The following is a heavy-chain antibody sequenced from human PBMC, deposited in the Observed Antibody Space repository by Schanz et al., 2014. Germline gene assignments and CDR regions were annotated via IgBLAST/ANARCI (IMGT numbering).Heavy chain of an antibody. D-gene: IGHD1-26*01. CDR1: GFTFSSYS. V-gene: IGHV3-64*04. Sequence: VQLVESGGGLVQPGGSLRLSCTASGFTFSSYSMNWVRQAPGKGLEYVSAISHDGYSTYYADSVKGRFTISRDNAKNSLYLQMNSLRAEDTGLYFCARGGSGSHYRLDYWGQGTLVTVSS. CDR3: ARGGSGSHYRLDY. CDR2: ISHDGYST. J-gene: IGHJ4*02.